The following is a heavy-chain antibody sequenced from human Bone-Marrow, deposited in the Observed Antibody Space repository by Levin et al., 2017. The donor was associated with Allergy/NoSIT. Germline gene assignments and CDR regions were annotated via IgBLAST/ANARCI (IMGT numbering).Heavy chain of an antibody. D-gene: IGHD3/OR15-3a*01. CDR1: GFPFGSYG. J-gene: IGHJ4*02. V-gene: IGHV3-30*03. CDR2: ISYDGSEK. CDR3: VRVLDSYFFDY. Sequence: LSLTCAASGFPFGSYGMHWVRQAPGRGLEWMAFISYDGSEKHYADSVRGRFTISRDKSKNTLYLEMNSLRPEDTAVYYCVRVLDSYFFDYWGRGALVTVSS.